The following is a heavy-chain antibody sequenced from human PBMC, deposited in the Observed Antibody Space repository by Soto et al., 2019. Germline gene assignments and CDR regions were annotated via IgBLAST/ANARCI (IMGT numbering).Heavy chain of an antibody. D-gene: IGHD3-22*01. CDR1: DGSMNSDSSY. J-gene: IGHJ4*02. Sequence: SETLSLTCRVSDGSMNSDSSYWGWIRQPPGKGLEWIGVINHSGSTYHNLSLKGRVTMSVDTSRNQFSLKLTSMTAADTAVYYCARLGGYVSVGYYYLWDSWGQGTLVTVSS. V-gene: IGHV4-39*01. CDR3: ARLGGYVSVGYYYLWDS. CDR2: INHSGST.